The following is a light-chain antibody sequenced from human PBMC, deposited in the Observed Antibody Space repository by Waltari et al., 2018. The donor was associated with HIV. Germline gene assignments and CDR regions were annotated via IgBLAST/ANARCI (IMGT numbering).Light chain of an antibody. J-gene: IGLJ2*01. CDR2: EVS. CDR1: TSDIGDSNY. CDR3: GSFSTISTLI. Sequence: QSALTQPASVSASPGQSITISCTGSTSDIGDSNYVSWYQQGPGNAPKLIIYEVSNRPSGVSNRFSGSKSGNTASLTISGLQPEDEADYFCGSFSTISTLIFGGGTKVTVL. V-gene: IGLV2-14*01.